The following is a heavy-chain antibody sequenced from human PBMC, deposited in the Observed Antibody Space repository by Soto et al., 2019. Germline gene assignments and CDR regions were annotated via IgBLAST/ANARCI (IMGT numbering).Heavy chain of an antibody. V-gene: IGHV1-69*13. CDR3: ARVDERSLYYYYGMDV. CDR2: IIPIFGTA. CDR1: GGTFSSYA. J-gene: IGHJ6*02. D-gene: IGHD1-26*01. Sequence: SVKVSCKASGGTFSSYAISWVRQAPGQGLEWMGGIIPIFGTANYAQKYQGRVTITADESTSTAYMELSSLRSEDTAVYYCARVDERSLYYYYGMDVWGQGTTVTVSS.